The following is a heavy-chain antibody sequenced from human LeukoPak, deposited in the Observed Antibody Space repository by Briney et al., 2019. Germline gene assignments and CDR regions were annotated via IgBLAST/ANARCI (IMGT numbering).Heavy chain of an antibody. CDR1: GFTFSSYD. CDR2: ISYDGSNK. Sequence: GGSLRLSCAASGFTFSSYDMHWVRQAPGKGLECVAVISYDGSNKYYADSVKGRFTISRDNSKNTLYLQMNSLRAEDTAVYYCAKDGMYYYDSSDYYDGYYFDYWGQGTLVTVSS. V-gene: IGHV3-30*18. J-gene: IGHJ4*02. CDR3: AKDGMYYYDSSDYYDGYYFDY. D-gene: IGHD3-22*01.